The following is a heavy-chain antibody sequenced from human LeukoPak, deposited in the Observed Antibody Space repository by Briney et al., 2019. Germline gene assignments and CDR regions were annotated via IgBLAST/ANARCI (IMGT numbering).Heavy chain of an antibody. J-gene: IGHJ4*02. D-gene: IGHD3-16*02. CDR3: ARLKAYVWGNYRPYYFDY. CDR2: ISHSGST. Sequence: PSETLSLTCSVYDGSFSGYYWSWIRQPPGKGLEWIGEISHSGSTNYNPSLKSRVTISVDTSTNEVSLKLNSVTAADAAVYYCARLKAYVWGNYRPYYFDYWGQGTLVTVSS. CDR1: DGSFSGYY. V-gene: IGHV4-34*01.